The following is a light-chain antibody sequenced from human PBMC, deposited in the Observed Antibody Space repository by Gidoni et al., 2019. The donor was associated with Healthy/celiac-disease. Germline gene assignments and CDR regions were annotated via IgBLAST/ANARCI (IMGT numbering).Light chain of an antibody. CDR2: GSS. Sequence: EIFLTQSPATLSVSPGERATLSCRASQSVSSTVSWYQQKPGQAPRLLIYGSSTRATGIPARFSGSGSGKEFTLTISSLQSEDCAVYYCQQYNNWPPLTVGGXTKVEIK. CDR1: QSVSST. V-gene: IGKV3-15*01. CDR3: QQYNNWPPLT. J-gene: IGKJ4*01.